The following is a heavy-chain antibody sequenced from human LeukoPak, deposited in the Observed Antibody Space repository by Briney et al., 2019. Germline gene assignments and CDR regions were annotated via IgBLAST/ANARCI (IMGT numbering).Heavy chain of an antibody. CDR1: GFTFSSYA. J-gene: IGHJ4*02. CDR3: SAGTDY. Sequence: PGGSLRLSCAASGFTFSSYAMSWVRQAPGKGLEWVSAISGSGGSTYYADSVKGRFTISRDNSKNTLYLHYCAKVTRGVPAAIKSAGTDYWGQGTLVTVSS. D-gene: IGHD2-2*02. V-gene: IGHV3-23*01. CDR2: ISGSGGST.